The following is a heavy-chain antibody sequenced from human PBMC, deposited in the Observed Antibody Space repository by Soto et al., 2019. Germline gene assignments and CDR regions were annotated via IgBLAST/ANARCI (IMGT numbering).Heavy chain of an antibody. V-gene: IGHV3-30-3*01. D-gene: IGHD6-13*01. CDR1: GFTFSSYA. CDR2: ISYDGSNK. Sequence: QVQLVESGGGVVQPGRSLRLSCAASGFTFSSYAMHWVRQAPGKGLEWVAVISYDGSNKYYADSVMGRFTISRDNSKNTLYLQMNSLRAEDTAVYYCARDLAAAGIGGYYYYGMDVWGQGTTVTVSS. J-gene: IGHJ6*02. CDR3: ARDLAAAGIGGYYYYGMDV.